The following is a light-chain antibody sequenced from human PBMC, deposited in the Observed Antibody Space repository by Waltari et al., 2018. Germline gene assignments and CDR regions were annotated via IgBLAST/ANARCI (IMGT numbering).Light chain of an antibody. V-gene: IGKV3-11*01. CDR3: QQRSTWPSIT. CDR1: QSVNTN. Sequence: EIVLTQSPATLSLSPGERGTLSCRASQSVNTNLAWYQQRPGQAPRLLIYDASNRATGIPARFSGSGSGTDFTRTINSLEREDFAVYYCQQRSTWPSITFGQGTRLEIK. CDR2: DAS. J-gene: IGKJ5*01.